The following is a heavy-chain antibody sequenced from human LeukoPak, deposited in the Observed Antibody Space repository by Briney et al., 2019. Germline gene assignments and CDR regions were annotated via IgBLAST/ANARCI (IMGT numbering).Heavy chain of an antibody. V-gene: IGHV1-2*02. Sequence: ASVKVSCKASGYTSTGYYMHWVRQAPGQGLEWMGWINPRTGDTNNAQKFQGRVTMTRDTFISTAYMELRSLKSDDTAVYYCATGVITPGFDYWGQGTLVTVSS. D-gene: IGHD4-23*01. J-gene: IGHJ4*02. CDR1: GYTSTGYY. CDR3: ATGVITPGFDY. CDR2: INPRTGDT.